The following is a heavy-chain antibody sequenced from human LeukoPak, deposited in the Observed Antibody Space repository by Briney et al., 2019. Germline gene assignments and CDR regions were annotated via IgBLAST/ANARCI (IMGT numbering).Heavy chain of an antibody. CDR1: GGSISSYY. D-gene: IGHD6-13*01. CDR2: IYYSGST. V-gene: IGHV4-59*08. Sequence: SETLSLTCTVSGGSISSYYWSWIRQPPGKGLEWIGYIYYSGSTSYNPSLKSRVTISVDTSKNQFSLKLSSVTAADTAVYYCARPTAAGKPGYDAFDIWGQGTMVTVSS. J-gene: IGHJ3*02. CDR3: ARPTAAGKPGYDAFDI.